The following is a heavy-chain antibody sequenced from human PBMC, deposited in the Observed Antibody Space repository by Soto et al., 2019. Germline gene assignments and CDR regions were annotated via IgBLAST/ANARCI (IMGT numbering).Heavy chain of an antibody. Sequence: PSETLSLTCTVSGGSISTYYWSWIRQPPGKGLEWIGYFYYRGSTKYNSSLKSRVAISVDTSKNQFSLKLTSVTAADTAVYYCARDGSKAGGFFDYWGQGTLVTVS. J-gene: IGHJ4*02. V-gene: IGHV4-59*01. CDR2: FYYRGST. D-gene: IGHD2-8*02. CDR1: GGSISTYY. CDR3: ARDGSKAGGFFDY.